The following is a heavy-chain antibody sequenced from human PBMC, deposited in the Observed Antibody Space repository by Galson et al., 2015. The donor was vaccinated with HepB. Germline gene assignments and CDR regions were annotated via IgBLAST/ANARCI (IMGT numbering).Heavy chain of an antibody. J-gene: IGHJ4*02. CDR1: GFTFSSYA. CDR3: AKVEVVPAAVDY. V-gene: IGHV3-23*01. D-gene: IGHD2-2*01. Sequence: SLRLSCAASGFTFSSYAMSWVRQAPGKGLEWVSAISGSDGSTYYADSVKGRFTISRDNSKNTLYLQMNSLRAEDTAVYYCAKVEVVPAAVDYWGQGTLVTVSS. CDR2: ISGSDGST.